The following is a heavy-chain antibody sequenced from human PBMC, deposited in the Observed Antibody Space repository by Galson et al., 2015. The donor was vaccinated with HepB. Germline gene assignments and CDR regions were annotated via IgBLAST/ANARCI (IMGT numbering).Heavy chain of an antibody. CDR1: GYSFTSYW. CDR2: IYPGDSDT. CDR3: ARTARITMVRGVIITFPSGGMDV. Sequence: QSGAEVKKPGESLKISCKGSGYSFTSYWIGWVRQMPGKGLEWMGIIYPGDSDTRYSPSFQGQVTISADKSISTAYLQWSSLKASDTAMYYCARTARITMVRGVIITFPSGGMDVWGQGTTVTVSS. V-gene: IGHV5-51*01. J-gene: IGHJ6*02. D-gene: IGHD3-10*01.